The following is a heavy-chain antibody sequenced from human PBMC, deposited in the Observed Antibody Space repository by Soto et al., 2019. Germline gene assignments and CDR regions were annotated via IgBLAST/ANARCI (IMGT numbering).Heavy chain of an antibody. CDR2: INTYNGNT. Sequence: ASVKVSCKASGYTFTRFPIHWVRQAPGHRLEWMGWINTYNGNTNYSQTFQDRVTMTTDTSTSTAHMEVRSLRSDDTAVYYCAREGVAPYYYYGMDVWGQGTPVTVSS. CDR3: AREGVAPYYYYGMDV. J-gene: IGHJ6*02. D-gene: IGHD5-12*01. CDR1: GYTFTRFP. V-gene: IGHV1-3*04.